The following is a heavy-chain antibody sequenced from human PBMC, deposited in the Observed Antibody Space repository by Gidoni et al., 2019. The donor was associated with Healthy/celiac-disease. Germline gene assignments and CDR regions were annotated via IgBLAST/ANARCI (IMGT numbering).Heavy chain of an antibody. J-gene: IGHJ5*02. CDR2: INPNSGGT. CDR3: ARGDCSSTSCYGGGWFDP. CDR1: GYTFNGYY. D-gene: IGHD2-2*01. V-gene: IGHV1-2*04. Sequence: QVQLVQSGAEVKKPGASVTVSCKASGYTFNGYYMHWVRQAPGQGLEWMGWINPNSGGTNYAQKFQGWVTMTRDTSISTAYMELSRLRSDDTAVYYCARGDCSSTSCYGGGWFDPWGQGTLVTVSS.